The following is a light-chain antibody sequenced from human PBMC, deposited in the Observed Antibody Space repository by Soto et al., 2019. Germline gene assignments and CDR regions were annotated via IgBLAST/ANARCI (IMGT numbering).Light chain of an antibody. CDR1: SSDVGSYNL. J-gene: IGLJ3*02. CDR3: CSYAGSSIVV. Sequence: QSALTQPASVSGSPGQSITISCTGTSSDVGSYNLVSWYQQHPGKAPNLMIYESSKRPSGVSNRFSGSKSGNTASLTISGLQAEDEADYYCCSYAGSSIVVFGGGTKLTVL. CDR2: ESS. V-gene: IGLV2-23*01.